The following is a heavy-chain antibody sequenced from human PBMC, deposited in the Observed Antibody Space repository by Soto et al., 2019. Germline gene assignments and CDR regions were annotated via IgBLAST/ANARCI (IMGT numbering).Heavy chain of an antibody. CDR2: IYTSGST. V-gene: IGHV4-4*07. Sequence: SETLSLTCTVSGGSISSYYWSWIRQPAGKGLEWIGRIYTSGSTNYNPSLKSRVTMSVDTSKNQFSLKLSSVTAADTAVYYCARDRLGLRWHLNWFDPWGQGTLVTVSS. CDR3: ARDRLGLRWHLNWFDP. CDR1: GGSISSYY. D-gene: IGHD4-17*01. J-gene: IGHJ5*02.